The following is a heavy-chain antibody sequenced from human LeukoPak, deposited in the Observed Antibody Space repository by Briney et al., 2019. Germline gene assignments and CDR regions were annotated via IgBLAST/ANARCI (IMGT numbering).Heavy chain of an antibody. CDR1: GYTFTNYH. V-gene: IGHV1-46*01. CDR3: ARDGYSGSDAL. Sequence: GASVKVSCKASGYTFTNYHMNWVRQAPGQGLEWMGIINPSGGSTSYAQKFQGRVTMTEDTSTDTAYMELSSLRSEDTAVYYCARDGYSGSDALWGQGTLVTVSS. D-gene: IGHD5-12*01. J-gene: IGHJ4*02. CDR2: INPSGGST.